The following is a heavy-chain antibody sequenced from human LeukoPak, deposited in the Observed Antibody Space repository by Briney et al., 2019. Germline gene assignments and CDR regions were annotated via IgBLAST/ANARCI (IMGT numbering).Heavy chain of an antibody. CDR1: GFNFRIFG. CDR3: AKGAVSGTHSYYFDY. V-gene: IGHV3-33*06. D-gene: IGHD5/OR15-5a*01. CDR2: IFDDGLNR. Sequence: QPGRSLSLSCAASGFNFRIFGMHWVRQAPGKGLEWVAYIFDDGLNRYQSDSVKGRFTVSRDNSKNTLYLRMNSLRAEDTAVYYCAKGAVSGTHSYYFDYWGQGALVTVSS. J-gene: IGHJ4*02.